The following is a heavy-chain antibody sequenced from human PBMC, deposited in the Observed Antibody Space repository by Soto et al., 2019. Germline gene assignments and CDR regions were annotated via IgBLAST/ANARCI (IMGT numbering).Heavy chain of an antibody. D-gene: IGHD3-3*01. CDR3: ARGGLADFWSGYPGSFDY. J-gene: IGHJ4*02. V-gene: IGHV1-3*01. CDR1: GYTFTSYA. Sequence: GASVKVSCKASGYTFTSYAMHWVRQAPGQRLEWMGWINAGNGNTKYSQKFQGRVTITRDTSASTAYMELSSLRSEDTAVYYCARGGLADFWSGYPGSFDYWGQVTLVTVSS. CDR2: INAGNGNT.